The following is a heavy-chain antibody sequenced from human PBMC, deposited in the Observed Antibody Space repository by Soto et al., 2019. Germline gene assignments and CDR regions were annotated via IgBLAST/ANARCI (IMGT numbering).Heavy chain of an antibody. CDR2: IIPIFGTA. J-gene: IGHJ6*02. V-gene: IGHV1-69*06. CDR1: GGTFSSYA. D-gene: IGHD3-22*01. Sequence: ASVKVSCKASGGTFSSYAISWVRQAPGQGLEWMGGIIPIFGTANYAQKFQGRVTITADKSTSTAYMELSSLRSEDTAVYYCARDSQLNYYDSSGSVYYYYGMDVWGHGTTVTVSS. CDR3: ARDSQLNYYDSSGSVYYYYGMDV.